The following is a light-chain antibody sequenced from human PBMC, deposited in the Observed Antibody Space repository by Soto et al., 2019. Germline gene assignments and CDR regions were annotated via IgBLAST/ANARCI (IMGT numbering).Light chain of an antibody. CDR2: GAS. V-gene: IGKV3-20*01. CDR1: QSVSSSY. CDR3: PQYGSSPFT. Sequence: EIVLTQSPGTLSLSPGERATLSCRASQSVSSSYLAWYQQKPGQAPRLLIYGASSRATGIPDRFSGSGSGTDFTLTISRLEPDYFAVYYCPQYGSSPFTFGQGSRLESK. J-gene: IGKJ5*01.